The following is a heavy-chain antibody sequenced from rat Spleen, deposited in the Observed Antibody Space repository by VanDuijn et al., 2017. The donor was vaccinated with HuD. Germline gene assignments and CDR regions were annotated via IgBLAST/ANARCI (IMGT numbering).Heavy chain of an antibody. CDR1: GYSITSNY. CDR2: INYSDNT. J-gene: IGHJ2*01. D-gene: IGHD4-3*01. Sequence: EVQLQESGPGLVKPSQSFSLTCSVTGYSITSNYWAWIRKFPGNKMEWMGYINYSDNTSYNPSLKSRISITRDTSKNQFLLQLNSVTTEDTATYYCAKWGTTYFDYWGQGVMVTVSS. V-gene: IGHV3-1*01. CDR3: AKWGTTYFDY.